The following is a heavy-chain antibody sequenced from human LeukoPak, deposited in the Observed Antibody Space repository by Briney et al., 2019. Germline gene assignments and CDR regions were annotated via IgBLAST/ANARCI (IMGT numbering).Heavy chain of an antibody. V-gene: IGHV4-34*01. D-gene: IGHD3-10*01. CDR2: INHSGST. CDR3: ARGGMVRGVIHDY. Sequence: SETLSLTCTVSGGSISSYYWSWIRQPPGKGLEWIGEINHSGSTNYNPSLKSRVTISVDTSKNQFSLKLSSVTAADTAVYYCARGGMVRGVIHDYWGQGTLVTVSS. CDR1: GGSISSYY. J-gene: IGHJ4*02.